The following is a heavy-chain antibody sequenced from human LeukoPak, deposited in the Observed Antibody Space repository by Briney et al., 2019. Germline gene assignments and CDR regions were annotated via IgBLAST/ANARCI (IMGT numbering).Heavy chain of an antibody. V-gene: IGHV1-18*01. Sequence: ASVKVSCKASGGTFSSYAISWVRQAPGQGLEWMGWISGFNGATNYAQKFQGRVTMTLETSTNTTYMDLRTVTPDDTAIYYCARALPGAATAHNWFDPWGQGTLVTVSS. CDR1: GGTFSSYA. J-gene: IGHJ5*02. D-gene: IGHD1-1*01. CDR2: ISGFNGAT. CDR3: ARALPGAATAHNWFDP.